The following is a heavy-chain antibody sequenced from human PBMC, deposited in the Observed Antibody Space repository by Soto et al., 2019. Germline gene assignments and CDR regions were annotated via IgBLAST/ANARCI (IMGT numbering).Heavy chain of an antibody. CDR3: AKDDRTSVIQLWLPGSNYYYGMDV. CDR1: GFTFSSYG. V-gene: IGHV3-30*18. D-gene: IGHD5-18*01. CDR2: ISYDGSNK. J-gene: IGHJ6*02. Sequence: SLRLSCAASGFTFSSYGMHWVRQAPGKGLEWVAVISYDGSNKYYADSVKGRFTISRDNSKNTLYLQMNSLRAEDTAVYYCAKDDRTSVIQLWLPGSNYYYGMDVWGQGTTVTVSS.